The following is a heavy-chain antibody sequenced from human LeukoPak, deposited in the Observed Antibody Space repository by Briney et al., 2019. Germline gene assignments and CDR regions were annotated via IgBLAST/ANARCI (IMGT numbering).Heavy chain of an antibody. J-gene: IGHJ4*02. V-gene: IGHV3-7*01. Sequence: GGSLRLSCAASGFTFSSYWMSWVRQAPGKGLEWVANIKQDGSEKYYVDSVKGRFTISRDNAKNSLYLQMNSLRAEDTAVYYCAKGPWYYDSSVNFDYWGQGTLVTVSS. D-gene: IGHD3-22*01. CDR1: GFTFSSYW. CDR3: AKGPWYYDSSVNFDY. CDR2: IKQDGSEK.